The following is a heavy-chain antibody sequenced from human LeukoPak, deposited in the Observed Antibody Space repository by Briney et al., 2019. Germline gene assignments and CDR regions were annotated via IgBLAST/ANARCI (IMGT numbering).Heavy chain of an antibody. CDR3: ARVLDASGYAVPEDAFDI. CDR2: INPNSGGT. CDR1: GYTFTGYY. Sequence: ASVKVSYKASGYTFTGYYMHWVRQAPGQGLEWMGWINPNSGGTNYAQKFQGRVTMTRDTSISTAYMELSRLRSDDTAVYYCARVLDASGYAVPEDAFDIWGQGTMVTVSS. D-gene: IGHD5-12*01. J-gene: IGHJ3*02. V-gene: IGHV1-2*02.